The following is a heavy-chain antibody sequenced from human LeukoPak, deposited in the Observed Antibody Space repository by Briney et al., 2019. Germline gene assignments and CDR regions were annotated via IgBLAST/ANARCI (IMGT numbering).Heavy chain of an antibody. CDR3: ARGNSTWYYFDY. V-gene: IGHV3-23*01. CDR1: GFTFNNYA. CDR2: ISGSGGST. J-gene: IGHJ4*02. Sequence: GGSLRLSCAASGFTFNNYAMYWARQAPGKGLEWVSTISGSGGSTYYVDSVKGRFTISRDNSKNTLYLQMNSLRAEDTAVYYCARGNSTWYYFDYWGQGTLVTVSS. D-gene: IGHD2/OR15-2a*01.